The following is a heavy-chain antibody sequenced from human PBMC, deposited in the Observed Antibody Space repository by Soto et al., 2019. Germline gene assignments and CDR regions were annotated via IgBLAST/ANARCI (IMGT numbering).Heavy chain of an antibody. CDR1: GFTFSTFG. CDR3: ARPYTSGWSGFEY. D-gene: IGHD6-19*01. J-gene: IGHJ4*02. CDR2: ISGYNGNT. V-gene: IGHV1-18*01. Sequence: QVQLVQSGAEVKKPGASVKVSCKTSGFTFSTFGISWVRQAPGQVFEWMGWISGYNGNTNEAEKFQGRVTMTIDAPTSTAYMELRSLRSDDTAVYYCARPYTSGWSGFEYWGQGTLVTVSS.